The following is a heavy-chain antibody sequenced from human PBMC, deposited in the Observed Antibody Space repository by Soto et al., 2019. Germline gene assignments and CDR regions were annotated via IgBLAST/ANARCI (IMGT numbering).Heavy chain of an antibody. CDR2: IHYRGST. V-gene: IGHV4-39*02. CDR1: GDAMTSSNYY. Sequence: QVHLQESGPGLAKPSETLTLTCTVSGDAMTSSNYYWGWVRQPPGKGLEYIGSIHYRGSTWYNASLKSRVTISVDTSKSHFSLRLSSVTAADTAMYYCARLSDYGGYEAFDIWGQGTMVTVSS. D-gene: IGHD4-17*01. CDR3: ARLSDYGGYEAFDI. J-gene: IGHJ3*02.